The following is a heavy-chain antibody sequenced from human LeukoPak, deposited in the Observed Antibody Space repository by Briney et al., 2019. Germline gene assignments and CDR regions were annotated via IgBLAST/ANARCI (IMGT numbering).Heavy chain of an antibody. D-gene: IGHD3-22*01. CDR3: ARDSFYYDSGDPSHFDY. V-gene: IGHV1-69*04. CDR1: GGTFSSYA. CDR2: IIPIFGIA. Sequence: SVKVSCKASGGTFSSYAISWVRQAPGQGLEWMGRIIPIFGIANYAQKFQGRVTITADKSTSTAYMELSSLRSEDTAVYYCARDSFYYDSGDPSHFDYWGQGTLVTVSS. J-gene: IGHJ4*02.